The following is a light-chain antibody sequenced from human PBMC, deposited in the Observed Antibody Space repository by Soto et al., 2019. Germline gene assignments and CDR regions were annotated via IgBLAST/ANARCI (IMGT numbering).Light chain of an antibody. CDR1: QSVSSN. CDR2: GAS. CDR3: QQYNNWHTWT. J-gene: IGKJ1*01. Sequence: EIVLTNSPGTLSLSPGERATLSCRASQSVSSNLAWYQQKPGQAPRLLIYGASTRATGIPARFSGSGSGTEFTLTISSLQSEDFAVYYCQQYNNWHTWTFGQGTKVDNK. V-gene: IGKV3-15*01.